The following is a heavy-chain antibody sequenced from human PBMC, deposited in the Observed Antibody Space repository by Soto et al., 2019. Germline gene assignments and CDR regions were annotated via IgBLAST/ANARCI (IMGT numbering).Heavy chain of an antibody. Sequence: EVQLVEFGGGLVQPGRSLRHSCAASGFTFNDYAMHWVRQAPGKGLEWVSGISWNSGSIGYADSVKGRFTISRDNAKNSLYLQMNSLRAEDTALYYCAKDVGYGNTGGFDYWGQGTLVTVSS. V-gene: IGHV3-9*01. CDR1: GFTFNDYA. J-gene: IGHJ4*02. CDR2: ISWNSGSI. CDR3: AKDVGYGNTGGFDY. D-gene: IGHD5-12*01.